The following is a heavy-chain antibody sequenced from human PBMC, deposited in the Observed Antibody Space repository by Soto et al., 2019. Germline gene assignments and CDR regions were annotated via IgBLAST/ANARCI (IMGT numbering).Heavy chain of an antibody. D-gene: IGHD5-18*01. Sequence: QVQLVQSGAEGKKPGSSVKVTCKASGGTFSSHAISWVRQAPGQGLEWMGGIIPIFGTAHYAQKFQGRVTITADESTSTASMELSSLKSEDTAVYYCATGGRGYSSAPRFYVAFWGQGTLVTVSS. CDR1: GGTFSSHA. J-gene: IGHJ4*02. CDR3: ATGGRGYSSAPRFYVAF. CDR2: IIPIFGTA. V-gene: IGHV1-69*12.